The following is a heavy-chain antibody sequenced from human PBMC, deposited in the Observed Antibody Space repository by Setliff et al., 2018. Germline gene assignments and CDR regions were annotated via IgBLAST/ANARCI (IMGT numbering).Heavy chain of an antibody. D-gene: IGHD2-2*01. CDR1: GGSIDSHY. Sequence: SETLSLTCSVSGGSIDSHYWSWIRQPPGKGLEWIGSIYYSGNTNYNPSLKSRVTISIDTSKNQFSLKLSSVTAADTAVYYCARICSSTSCPYYYGMDVWGQGTTVTVSS. J-gene: IGHJ6*02. CDR2: IYYSGNT. CDR3: ARICSSTSCPYYYGMDV. V-gene: IGHV4-59*11.